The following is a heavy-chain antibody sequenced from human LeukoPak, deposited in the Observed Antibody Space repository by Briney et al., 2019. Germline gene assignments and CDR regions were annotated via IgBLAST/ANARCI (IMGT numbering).Heavy chain of an antibody. Sequence: ASVRVSCTSFGFTFTNYLLHWVRQAPGQGLEWVGRIAPSVDTTNYAQKFRGRVTMTTDTSTSTAYMELRSLRSDDTAVYYCARIPLWGATVGYYFDYWGQGTLVTVSS. D-gene: IGHD3-16*01. J-gene: IGHJ4*02. V-gene: IGHV1-46*01. CDR2: IAPSVDTT. CDR1: GFTFTNYL. CDR3: ARIPLWGATVGYYFDY.